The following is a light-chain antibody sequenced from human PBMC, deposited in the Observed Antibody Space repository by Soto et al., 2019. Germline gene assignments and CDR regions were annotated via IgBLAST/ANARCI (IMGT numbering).Light chain of an antibody. V-gene: IGKV3-20*01. J-gene: IGKJ3*01. CDR3: QQYGSSRFT. CDR2: GTS. CDR1: QSISSRY. Sequence: EIVLTQSQGTLSLSPGESATLSCRAIQSISSRYLDWYQQKPGQAHRLLVYGTSSRATGIPDRFSCSGSGTDFTLTISRLEPEYFAVYYCQQYGSSRFTLGPGTIVDIK.